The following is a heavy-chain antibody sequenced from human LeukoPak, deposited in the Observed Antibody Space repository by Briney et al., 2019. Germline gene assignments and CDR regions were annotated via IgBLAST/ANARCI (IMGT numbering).Heavy chain of an antibody. CDR1: AGSVSIGSYY. V-gene: IGHV4-61*01. CDR3: ARDRTGDDAFDI. J-gene: IGHJ3*02. Sequence: SESLSLTCTVSAGSVSIGSYYWSWIRQPPGKGLEGIGYIYYSGSTNNNPSLKSRVTISVDTSKNQFSLKLSSVTAADTAVYYCARDRTGDDAFDIWGQGTMVTVSS. D-gene: IGHD7-27*01. CDR2: IYYSGST.